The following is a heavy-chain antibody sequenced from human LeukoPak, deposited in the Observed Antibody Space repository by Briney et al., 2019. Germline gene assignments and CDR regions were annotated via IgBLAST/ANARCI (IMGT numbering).Heavy chain of an antibody. CDR3: ARDHAIVVVTARQTYYYGMDV. V-gene: IGHV3-30*03. CDR1: GFTFSSYG. CDR2: ISYDGSNK. J-gene: IGHJ6*02. D-gene: IGHD2-21*02. Sequence: PGGSLRLSCAASGFTFSSYGMHWVRQAPGKGLEWVAVISYDGSNKYYADSVKGRFTISRDNSKNTLYLQMNSLRAEDTAVYYCARDHAIVVVTARQTYYYGMDVWGQGTTVTVSS.